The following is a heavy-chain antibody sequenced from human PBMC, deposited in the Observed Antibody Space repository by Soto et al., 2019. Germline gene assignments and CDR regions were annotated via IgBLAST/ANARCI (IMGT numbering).Heavy chain of an antibody. CDR2: IIPIFGTA. J-gene: IGHJ6*02. Sequence: SVKVSCKASGGTFSSYAISWVRQAPGQGLEWMGGIIPIFGTANYAQKFQGRVTITADESTSTAYMELSSLRSEDTAVYYCARAKLEIKLRFLEWLGGEGEGGDGMDVWGQGTTVTVSS. D-gene: IGHD3-3*01. V-gene: IGHV1-69*13. CDR3: ARAKLEIKLRFLEWLGGEGEGGDGMDV. CDR1: GGTFSSYA.